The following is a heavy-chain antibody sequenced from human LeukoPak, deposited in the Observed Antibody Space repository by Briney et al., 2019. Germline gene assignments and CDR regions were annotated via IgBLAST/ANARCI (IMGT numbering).Heavy chain of an antibody. Sequence: SETLSLTCAVSSGFISSGGYSWSWIRQPPGKGLEWVGYIHHGGTSCSSPSLKSRVTISVDRSNNQFSLSLSSMTAADTAVYYCTTYHDYGDNRVDYWGQGIPVTVSS. CDR3: TTYHDYGDNRVDY. CDR2: IHHGGTS. CDR1: SGFISSGGYS. V-gene: IGHV4-30-2*01. J-gene: IGHJ4*02. D-gene: IGHD4-17*01.